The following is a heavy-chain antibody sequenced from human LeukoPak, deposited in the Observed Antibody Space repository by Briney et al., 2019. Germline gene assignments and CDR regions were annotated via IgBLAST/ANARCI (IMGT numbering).Heavy chain of an antibody. Sequence: GGSLRLSCAASGFTFSSYAMSWVRQAPGKGLNWVSAISAGGGTTYYADSVKGRFTISRDNSKNTLYLQMNSLRAEDTAVYYCAKDATMIVVYLDYWGQGTLVTVSS. CDR1: GFTFSSYA. CDR3: AKDATMIVVYLDY. V-gene: IGHV3-23*01. J-gene: IGHJ4*02. CDR2: ISAGGGTT. D-gene: IGHD3-22*01.